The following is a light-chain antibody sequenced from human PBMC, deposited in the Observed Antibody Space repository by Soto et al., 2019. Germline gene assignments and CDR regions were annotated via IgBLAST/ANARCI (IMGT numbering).Light chain of an antibody. Sequence: EIVMTQSPATLSVSPGERATLSCRASQSVSSNLAWYQQKPGQAPRLLIYGASTRATGIPARFSGSGSGTEFTLTISSLQSEDFAVYYCQQYNNRGTFGQGTKVDNK. CDR1: QSVSSN. J-gene: IGKJ1*01. CDR2: GAS. CDR3: QQYNNRGT. V-gene: IGKV3-15*01.